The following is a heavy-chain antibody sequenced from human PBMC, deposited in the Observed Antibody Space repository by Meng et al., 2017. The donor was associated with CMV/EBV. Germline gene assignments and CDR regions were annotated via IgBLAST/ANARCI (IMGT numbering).Heavy chain of an antibody. CDR2: ISAYNGNT. J-gene: IGHJ5*02. D-gene: IGHD1-7*01. Sequence: ASVKVSCKASGYTFTSYGISWVRQAPGQGLEWMGWISAYNGNTNYAQKLQGRVTMTTDTSTSTAYMELRSLRSDDTAVYYCARWSSLTGTRGNWFDPWGQGTLVTVCS. CDR3: ARWSSLTGTRGNWFDP. V-gene: IGHV1-18*01. CDR1: GYTFTSYG.